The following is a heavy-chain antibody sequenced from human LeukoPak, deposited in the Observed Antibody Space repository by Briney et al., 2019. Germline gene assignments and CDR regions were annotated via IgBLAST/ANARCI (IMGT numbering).Heavy chain of an antibody. V-gene: IGHV3-23*01. Sequence: GGSLRLSCAVSGLTFRSYAMIWVRQAPGKGLEWVSLISGSGARTHYGDSVKGRFTISRDNSKNTVYLQMNSLRVDDTALYYCAKGPGDGEGYHEGFGALDMWGQGTVVTVSS. CDR1: GLTFRSYA. D-gene: IGHD4-17*01. J-gene: IGHJ3*02. CDR3: AKGPGDGEGYHEGFGALDM. CDR2: ISGSGART.